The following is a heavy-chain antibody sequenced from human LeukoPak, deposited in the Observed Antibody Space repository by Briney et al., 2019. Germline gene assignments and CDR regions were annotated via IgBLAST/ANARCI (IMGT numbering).Heavy chain of an antibody. CDR1: GYTFTHYF. J-gene: IGHJ4*02. Sequence: ASVKVSCKASGYTFTHYFIHWVRQAPGQGLEWMGWINPHSGYTEFGQNFQGRVTMTRDTSITTMYMELSWLRSDDTAVYYCARDSSSAIAVPDYYFDFWGQGTLVTVSS. V-gene: IGHV1-2*02. CDR3: ARDSSSAIAVPDYYFDF. D-gene: IGHD6-19*01. CDR2: INPHSGYT.